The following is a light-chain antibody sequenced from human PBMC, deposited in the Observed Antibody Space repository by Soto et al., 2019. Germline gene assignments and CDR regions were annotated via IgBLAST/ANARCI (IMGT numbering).Light chain of an antibody. CDR1: QSVSNSY. J-gene: IGKJ2*01. CDR2: GAS. CDR3: QQFGRSTRT. V-gene: IGKV3-20*01. Sequence: EIVLTQSPGTLSLSPGERATLSCRASQSVSNSYLAWYQQKPGQAPRLLIYGASSRATGIPDRFSGSGSGTDFTLTISRLEPEDFAVYYCQQFGRSTRTFGQGTKLEIK.